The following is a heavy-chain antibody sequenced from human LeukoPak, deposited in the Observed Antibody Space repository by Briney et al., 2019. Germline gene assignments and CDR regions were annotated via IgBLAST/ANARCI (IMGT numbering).Heavy chain of an antibody. Sequence: ASVRVSCKASGYTFANYGITWVRQAPGQGPEWMGWSSTYNDDTKYAQKFQDRVTMTTDKSTSTGYMELKSLRSDDTAVDFCVRGWTGSGFWGQGTLVTVFS. V-gene: IGHV1-18*01. CDR3: VRGWTGSGF. J-gene: IGHJ4*02. CDR1: GYTFANYG. CDR2: SSTYNDDT. D-gene: IGHD3-10*01.